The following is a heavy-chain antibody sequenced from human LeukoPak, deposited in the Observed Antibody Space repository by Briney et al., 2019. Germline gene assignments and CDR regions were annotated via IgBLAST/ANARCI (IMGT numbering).Heavy chain of an antibody. V-gene: IGHV3-23*01. Sequence: GGSLRLSCAASGFTFSSYGMSWVRQAPGKGLEWVSAISGSGGSTYYADSVKGRFTISRDNSKNTLYLQMNSLRAEDTAVYYCAKRGAEVGATVAPGDYWGQGTLLTVSS. CDR1: GFTFSSYG. D-gene: IGHD1-26*01. CDR3: AKRGAEVGATVAPGDY. J-gene: IGHJ4*02. CDR2: ISGSGGST.